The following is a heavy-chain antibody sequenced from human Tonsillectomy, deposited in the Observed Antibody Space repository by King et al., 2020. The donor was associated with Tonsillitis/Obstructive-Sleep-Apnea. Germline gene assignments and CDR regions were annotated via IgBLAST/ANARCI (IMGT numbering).Heavy chain of an antibody. J-gene: IGHJ3*02. Sequence: VQLVESGAEVRKPGASVKVSCKASGYFFTGYYMNWVRQAPGQGLEWMGRINPDNGGTNDPQEFRGRVTMTRDTSISTVYMELRRLRSDDTAVYYCARDRRHCSGDSCGSFDIWGQGTMVTVSS. V-gene: IGHV1-2*06. CDR3: ARDRRHCSGDSCGSFDI. CDR2: INPDNGGT. D-gene: IGHD2-15*01. CDR1: GYFFTGYY.